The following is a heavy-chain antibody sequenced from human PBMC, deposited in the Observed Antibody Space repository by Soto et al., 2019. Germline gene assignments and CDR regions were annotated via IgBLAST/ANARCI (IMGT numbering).Heavy chain of an antibody. D-gene: IGHD6-13*01. J-gene: IGHJ5*02. Sequence: QVQLQESGPGLVKPSQTLSLTCTVSGGSISSGGYYWSWIRQHPGKGLEWIGYIYYSGSTYYNPSLKSRVTISVDTSKNQFSLKLSSVTAADTAVYYCARDLAAGTGRYNWFDPWGQGTLVTVSS. V-gene: IGHV4-31*03. CDR3: ARDLAAGTGRYNWFDP. CDR2: IYYSGST. CDR1: GGSISSGGYY.